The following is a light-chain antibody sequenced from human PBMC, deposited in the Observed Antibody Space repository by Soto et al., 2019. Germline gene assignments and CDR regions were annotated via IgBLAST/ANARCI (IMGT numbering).Light chain of an antibody. V-gene: IGKV1-9*01. CDR3: QQLNSYSLS. CDR1: QGISSY. J-gene: IGKJ3*01. CDR2: AAS. Sequence: DIQLTQSPSFLSASVGDRVTITCRASQGISSYLAWYQQKPGKAPKLLIYAASTLQSGVPSRFSGSGSGTEFTLTISSPQPEDFATYYCQQLNSYSLSFGPGTKVDIK.